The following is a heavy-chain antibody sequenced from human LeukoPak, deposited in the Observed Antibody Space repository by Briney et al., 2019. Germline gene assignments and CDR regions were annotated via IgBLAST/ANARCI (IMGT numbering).Heavy chain of an antibody. Sequence: SETLSLTCTVSGGSISSGGYYWSWIRQHPGKGLEWIGYIYYSGSTYYNPSLKSRVTISVDTSKNQFSLKLSSVTAADTAVYYCARGPRRDDYGDYEFDYWGQGTLVTVSS. V-gene: IGHV4-61*08. J-gene: IGHJ4*02. CDR3: ARGPRRDDYGDYEFDY. D-gene: IGHD4-17*01. CDR2: IYYSGST. CDR1: GGSISSGGYY.